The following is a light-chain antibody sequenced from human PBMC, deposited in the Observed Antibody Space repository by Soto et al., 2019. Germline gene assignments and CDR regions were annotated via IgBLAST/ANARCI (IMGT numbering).Light chain of an antibody. Sequence: IQMTQSPSSLSASVRDRVTITCRASQDIGDDLGWYQQKPGKAPNLLIYAASSLQSGVPSRFSGSGSETDFTLTISSLQPEDFATYSCQQSYSTTWTFGQGTKVDIK. V-gene: IGKV1-39*01. CDR1: QDIGDD. CDR2: AAS. J-gene: IGKJ1*01. CDR3: QQSYSTTWT.